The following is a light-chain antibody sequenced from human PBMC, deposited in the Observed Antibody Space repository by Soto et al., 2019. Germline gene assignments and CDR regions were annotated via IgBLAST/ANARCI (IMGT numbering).Light chain of an antibody. CDR3: SSYTSSSSVV. CDR2: DVS. V-gene: IGLV2-14*03. J-gene: IGLJ2*01. Sequence: QSALTQPASVSGSPGQSITISCTGTSSDVGGYNYVSWYQLHPGTPPKLMIYDVSIRPSGVSNRFSGSKSGNTASLTISGLQAEDETDYYCSSYTSSSSVVFGGGTKLTVL. CDR1: SSDVGGYNY.